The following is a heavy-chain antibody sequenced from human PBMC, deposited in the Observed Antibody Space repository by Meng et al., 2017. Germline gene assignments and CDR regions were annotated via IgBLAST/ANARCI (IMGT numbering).Heavy chain of an antibody. V-gene: IGHV4-61*01. D-gene: IGHD3/OR15-3a*01. J-gene: IGHJ4*02. CDR1: GGSVSSGSYY. CDR3: AGTEDYYFDY. Sequence: SETLSLTCTVSGGSVSSGSYYWSWIRQPPGKGLEWIGYIYYSGSTNYNPSLKSRVTISVDTSKNQFSLKLSSVTAADTAVYYGAGTEDYYFDYWGQGTLVTVSS. CDR2: IYYSGST.